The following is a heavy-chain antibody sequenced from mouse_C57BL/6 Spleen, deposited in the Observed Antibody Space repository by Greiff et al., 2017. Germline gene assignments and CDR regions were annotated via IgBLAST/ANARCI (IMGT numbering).Heavy chain of an antibody. CDR3: ARGGYDGYYVYYFDY. CDR1: GFTFSSYA. J-gene: IGHJ2*01. V-gene: IGHV5-4*03. CDR2: ISDGGSYT. Sequence: EVKLVESGGGLVKPGGSLKLSCAASGFTFSSYAMSWVRQTPEKSLEWVATISDGGSYTYYPDNVKGRFTISRDNAKNNLYLQMSHLKSEDTAMYYCARGGYDGYYVYYFDYWGQGTTLTVSS. D-gene: IGHD2-3*01.